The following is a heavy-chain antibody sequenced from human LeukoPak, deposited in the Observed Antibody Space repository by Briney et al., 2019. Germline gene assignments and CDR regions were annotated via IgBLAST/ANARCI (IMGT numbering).Heavy chain of an antibody. D-gene: IGHD2-2*01. V-gene: IGHV3-15*01. CDR1: GFTFSSYS. CDR3: TTSSTSLEGFDY. J-gene: IGHJ4*02. Sequence: PGGSLRLSCAASGFTFSSYSMSWVRQAPGKGLEWVGRIKSKNDGGTTDYAAPVKGRFTISRDDSKNTLYLQMNSLKTEDTAVYYCTTSSTSLEGFDYWGQGTLVTVSS. CDR2: IKSKNDGGTT.